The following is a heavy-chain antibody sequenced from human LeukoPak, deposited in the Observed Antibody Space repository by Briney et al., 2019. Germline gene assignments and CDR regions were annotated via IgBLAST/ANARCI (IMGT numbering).Heavy chain of an antibody. J-gene: IGHJ4*02. Sequence: RTSETLSLTCTVSGGSISSYYWSWIRQPPGKGLEWIGYIYYSGSTNYNPSLKSRVTISVDTSKNQFSLKLSSVTAADTAVYYCARAVRYGAPYYFDYWGQGTLVTVSS. V-gene: IGHV4-59*01. CDR3: ARAVRYGAPYYFDY. CDR1: GGSISSYY. D-gene: IGHD4-17*01. CDR2: IYYSGST.